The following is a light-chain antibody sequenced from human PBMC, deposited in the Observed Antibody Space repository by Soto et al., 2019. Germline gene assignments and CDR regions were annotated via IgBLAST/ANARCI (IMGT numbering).Light chain of an antibody. CDR3: SSYATSSTLDVV. V-gene: IGLV2-14*01. Sequence: QAVVTQPASVSGSPGQSITISCTGTSSDFGGYTYVSWYQQHPGKAPKLIIYDVSNRPSGVSYRFSGSESGNTASLTISGLQAEDEADYYCSSYATSSTLDVVFGGGTKVTVL. CDR2: DVS. J-gene: IGLJ2*01. CDR1: SSDFGGYTY.